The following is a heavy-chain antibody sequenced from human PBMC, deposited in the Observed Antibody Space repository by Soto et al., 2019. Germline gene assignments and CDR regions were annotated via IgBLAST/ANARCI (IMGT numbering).Heavy chain of an antibody. CDR2: INPSGGST. CDR3: AREVGVTTTGSPDAFDI. J-gene: IGHJ3*02. D-gene: IGHD1-26*01. Sequence: GASVKVSCEASGYTFTSYYMHWVRQAPGQGLEWMGIINPSGGSTSYAQKLQGRVTMTRDTSTSTVYMELSSLRSEDTAVYYCAREVGVTTTGSPDAFDIWGEGPMV. CDR1: GYTFTSYY. V-gene: IGHV1-46*01.